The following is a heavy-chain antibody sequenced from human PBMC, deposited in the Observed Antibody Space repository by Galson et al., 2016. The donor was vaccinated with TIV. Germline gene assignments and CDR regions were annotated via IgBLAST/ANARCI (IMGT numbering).Heavy chain of an antibody. J-gene: IGHJ4*03. Sequence: SLRLSCAAARFTFSDYGIHWVRQAPGKGLEWVAVIWYDGTNTHYLDSVKGRFTISRDNSKNTVYLQMNNLRAEDTAVYYCARDPRGYGDYSLGYFDYWGLGTVVTVS. D-gene: IGHD4-17*01. CDR1: RFTFSDYG. CDR2: IWYDGTNT. V-gene: IGHV3-33*01. CDR3: ARDPRGYGDYSLGYFDY.